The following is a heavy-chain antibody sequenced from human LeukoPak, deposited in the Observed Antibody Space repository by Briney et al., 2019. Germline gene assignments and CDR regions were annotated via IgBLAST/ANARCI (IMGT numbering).Heavy chain of an antibody. CDR2: INSDGINT. CDR1: GFTFSNYW. CDR3: ARDLGQYYDTSDNWFDP. D-gene: IGHD3-22*01. Sequence: GGSLRLSCAASGFTFSNYWMHWVRQAPGKGLVWVSRINSDGINTSYADSVKGRFTISRDNAKNTLTLQMNSLRAEDTAVYYCARDLGQYYDTSDNWFDPWGQGTLVTVSS. J-gene: IGHJ5*02. V-gene: IGHV3-74*01.